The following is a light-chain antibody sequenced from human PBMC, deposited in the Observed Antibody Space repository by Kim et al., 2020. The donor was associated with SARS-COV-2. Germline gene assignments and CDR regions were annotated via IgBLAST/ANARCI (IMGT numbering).Light chain of an antibody. CDR2: ANN. CDR3: QSYDNSLTV. CDR1: SSNIGAGSD. J-gene: IGLJ2*01. V-gene: IGLV1-40*01. Sequence: GQRVTISCIGGSSNIGAGSDVHWYQHLPGRTPKLLIYANNNRPSGVSDRFSGSKSGTSASLAITGLQAEDEADYYCQSYDNSLTVFGGGTQLTVL.